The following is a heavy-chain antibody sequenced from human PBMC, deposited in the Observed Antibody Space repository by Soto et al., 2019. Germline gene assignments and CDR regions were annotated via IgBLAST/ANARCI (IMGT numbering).Heavy chain of an antibody. CDR3: ARGDKTMVPNAFEY. V-gene: IGHV3-21*01. Sequence: GGSLRLSCAASGFTFSSYSMNWVRQAPGKGLEWVSSISSSSNYIYYADSVKGRFTISRDNAKNSLYLQMNSLRAEDTAVYYCARGDKTMVPNAFEYWGQGTLVTVSS. J-gene: IGHJ4*02. CDR2: ISSSSNYI. D-gene: IGHD5-18*01. CDR1: GFTFSSYS.